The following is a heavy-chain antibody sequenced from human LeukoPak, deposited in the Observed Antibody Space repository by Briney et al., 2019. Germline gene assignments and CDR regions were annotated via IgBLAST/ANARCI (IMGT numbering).Heavy chain of an antibody. CDR3: ARGLQENLAWLTAFSAFDI. CDR2: ISAYNGNT. J-gene: IGHJ3*02. D-gene: IGHD6-19*01. Sequence: VASVKVSCKASGYTFTSYGISWVRQAPGQGLEWMGWISAYNGNTNYAQKLQGRVTMTTDTSTSTAYMELRSLRSDDTAVYYCARGLQENLAWLTAFSAFDIWGQGTMVTVSS. CDR1: GYTFTSYG. V-gene: IGHV1-18*01.